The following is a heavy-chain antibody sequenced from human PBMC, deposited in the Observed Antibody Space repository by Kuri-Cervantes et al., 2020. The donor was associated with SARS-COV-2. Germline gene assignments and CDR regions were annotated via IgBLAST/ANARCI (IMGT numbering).Heavy chain of an antibody. CDR1: GYTFTSYA. Sequence: ASVKVSCKASGYTFTSYAMHWVRQAPGQRLEWMGWINAGNGNTKYSQKFQGRVTITRDTSASTAYMELRSLRSDDTAVYYCARDLHDYGDYGIDYWGQGTLVTVSS. CDR3: ARDLHDYGDYGIDY. J-gene: IGHJ4*02. CDR2: INAGNGNT. D-gene: IGHD4-17*01. V-gene: IGHV1-3*01.